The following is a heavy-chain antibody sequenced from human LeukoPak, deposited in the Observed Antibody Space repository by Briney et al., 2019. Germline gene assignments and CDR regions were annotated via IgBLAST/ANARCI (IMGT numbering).Heavy chain of an antibody. J-gene: IGHJ4*02. Sequence: GESLRISCKGSGYSFTSYWISWVRQMPGKGLEWMGRIDPSDSYTNYSPSFQGHVTISADKSISTAYLQWTSLKASDTAMYYCARSTSLGITGNQDFDYWGQGTLSPSPQ. D-gene: IGHD1-20*01. CDR2: IDPSDSYT. CDR3: ARSTSLGITGNQDFDY. CDR1: GYSFTSYW. V-gene: IGHV5-10-1*01.